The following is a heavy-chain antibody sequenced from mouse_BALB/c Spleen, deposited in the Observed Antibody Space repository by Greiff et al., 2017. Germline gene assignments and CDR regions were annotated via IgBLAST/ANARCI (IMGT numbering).Heavy chain of an antibody. Sequence: QVQLQQSGAELVRPGTSVKVSCKASGYAFTNYLIEWVKQRPGQGLEWIGVINPGSGGTNYNEKFKGKATLTADKSSSTAYMQLSSLTSDDSAVYFRARRWLLGYYAMDYWGQGTSVTVSS. CDR2: INPGSGGT. CDR3: ARRWLLGYYAMDY. V-gene: IGHV1-54*01. J-gene: IGHJ4*01. D-gene: IGHD2-3*01. CDR1: GYAFTNYL.